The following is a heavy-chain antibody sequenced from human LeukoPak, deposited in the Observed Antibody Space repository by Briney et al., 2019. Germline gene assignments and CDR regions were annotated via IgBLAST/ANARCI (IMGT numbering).Heavy chain of an antibody. CDR2: IYSGGST. J-gene: IGHJ4*02. D-gene: IGHD6-13*01. CDR1: GFTVSSNY. Sequence: GGSLRLSCAASGFTVSSNYMSWVCQAPGKGLEWVSVIYSGGSTYYADSVKGRFTISRDNSKNTLYLQMNSLRAEDTAVYYCARANLDSSSWYGGYYFDYWGQGTLVTVSS. V-gene: IGHV3-53*01. CDR3: ARANLDSSSWYGGYYFDY.